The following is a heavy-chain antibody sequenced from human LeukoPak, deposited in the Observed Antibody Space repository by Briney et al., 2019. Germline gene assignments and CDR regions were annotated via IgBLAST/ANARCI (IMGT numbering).Heavy chain of an antibody. Sequence: GGSLRPSCAASGFTFSSYSMNWVRQAPGKGLEWVSSISSSSSYIYYADSVKDRFTISRDNAKNSLYLQMNSLRAEDTAVYYCARDPDSGYDWHYYGMDVWGQGTTVTVSS. CDR3: ARDPDSGYDWHYYGMDV. D-gene: IGHD5-12*01. J-gene: IGHJ6*02. V-gene: IGHV3-21*01. CDR1: GFTFSSYS. CDR2: ISSSSSYI.